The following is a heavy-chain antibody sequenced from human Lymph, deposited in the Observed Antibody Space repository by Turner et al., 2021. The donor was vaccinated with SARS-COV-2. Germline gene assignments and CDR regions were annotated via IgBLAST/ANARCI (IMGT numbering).Heavy chain of an antibody. J-gene: IGHJ4*02. CDR2: TVPIFGIA. CDR3: ARDATGPLGY. CDR1: GGTFSTDA. Sequence: QVQLVQSGAEVKKPGSSVKVSCKASGGTFSTDAISWVRQAPGQGLEWLGGTVPIFGIANYEQKFQSRVTITADKFTSTAYMELSSLRSEDTAVYYCARDATGPLGYWGRGTLVTVSS. V-gene: IGHV1-69*10. D-gene: IGHD1-1*01.